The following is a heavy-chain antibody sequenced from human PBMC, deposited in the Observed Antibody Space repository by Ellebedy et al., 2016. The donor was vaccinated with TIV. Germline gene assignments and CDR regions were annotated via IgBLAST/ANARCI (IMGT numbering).Heavy chain of an antibody. J-gene: IGHJ4*02. D-gene: IGHD3-10*01. V-gene: IGHV3-30*03. Sequence: GGSLRLXCAASGFNFGSYGMHWVRQAPGKGLEWVAVISFDGAKTFYGDSLQGRFTISRDNAKNSLYLQMNSLRAEDTAVYYCATPFDYYGSGSYLDWGQGTLVTVSS. CDR3: ATPFDYYGSGSYLD. CDR1: GFNFGSYG. CDR2: ISFDGAKT.